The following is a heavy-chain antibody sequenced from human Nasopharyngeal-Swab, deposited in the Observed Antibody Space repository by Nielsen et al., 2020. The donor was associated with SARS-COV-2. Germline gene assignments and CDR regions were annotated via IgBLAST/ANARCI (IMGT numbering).Heavy chain of an antibody. Sequence: GGSLRLSCAASGFTFSSYGMHWVRQAPGKGLEWVVVTWYDESSKYYADSVKGRITISRDNSKNTLYLQMNNLRAEDTAVYYCARDRGATTYGMDVWGQGTTVTVSS. V-gene: IGHV3-33*01. D-gene: IGHD5-12*01. CDR1: GFTFSSYG. CDR3: ARDRGATTYGMDV. J-gene: IGHJ6*02. CDR2: TWYDESSK.